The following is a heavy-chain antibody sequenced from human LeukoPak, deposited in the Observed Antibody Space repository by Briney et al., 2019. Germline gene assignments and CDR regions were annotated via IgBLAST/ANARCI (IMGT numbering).Heavy chain of an antibody. CDR3: AELGITMIGGV. Sequence: GGSLRLSCAASGFSFSDYNMHWVRQAPGKGLEWMAVISYNGINEYYADSVKGRFTISRDNAKNSLYLQMNSLRAEDTAVYYCAELGITMIGGVWGKGTTVTISS. J-gene: IGHJ6*04. D-gene: IGHD3-10*02. V-gene: IGHV3-30*18. CDR2: ISYNGINE. CDR1: GFSFSDYN.